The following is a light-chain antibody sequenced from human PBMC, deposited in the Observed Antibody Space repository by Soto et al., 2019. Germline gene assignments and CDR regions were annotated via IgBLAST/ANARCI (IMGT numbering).Light chain of an antibody. CDR1: QSISTY. Sequence: DIQMTQSPSSLSASVGDRVTITCRASQSISTYLNWYQQKPGKAPKLLIFAASSLQSGVPSRFSGSGSGTDFTLTISSLQPEDFATYYCQQSSTTPWTFGQGTKVDIK. J-gene: IGKJ1*01. CDR3: QQSSTTPWT. V-gene: IGKV1-39*01. CDR2: AAS.